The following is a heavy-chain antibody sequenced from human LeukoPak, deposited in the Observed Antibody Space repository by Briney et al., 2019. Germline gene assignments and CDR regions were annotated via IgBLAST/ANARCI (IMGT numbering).Heavy chain of an antibody. CDR1: GGSFSGYY. J-gene: IGHJ3*02. D-gene: IGHD2-21*01. CDR2: INHSGST. V-gene: IGHV4-34*01. Sequence: SETLSLTCAVYGGSFSGYYWSWIRQPPGKGLEWIGEINHSGSTNYNPSLKSRVTISVDTSKNQFSLKLSSVTAADTAVYYCARDWEAYGRDAFDIWGQGTMVTVSS. CDR3: ARDWEAYGRDAFDI.